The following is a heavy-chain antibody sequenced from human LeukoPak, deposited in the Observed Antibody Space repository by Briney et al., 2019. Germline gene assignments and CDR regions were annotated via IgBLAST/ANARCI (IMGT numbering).Heavy chain of an antibody. D-gene: IGHD2-21*02. CDR3: AKATDYYYMDV. Sequence: GGSLRLSCEASGFTFADSAMNWVRQAPGKGLEWVLGIRWNNNNIGYADSVKGRFTISRDNAKNSLYLQMNSLRAEDTALYYCAKATDYYYMDVWGKGTTVTISS. V-gene: IGHV3-9*01. CDR1: GFTFADSA. CDR2: IRWNNNNI. J-gene: IGHJ6*03.